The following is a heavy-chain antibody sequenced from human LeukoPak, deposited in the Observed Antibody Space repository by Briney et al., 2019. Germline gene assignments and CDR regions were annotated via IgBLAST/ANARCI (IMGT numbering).Heavy chain of an antibody. CDR2: LPPDELGI. Sequence: GGSLRLSCAASGFTFTNYWMHWVRQAPGMGLVWVSRLPPDELGIIYADPVKGRFTVSRDNAKNTVYLQMNNLRVDDTAMYYCVGTIASRGSEYWGQGALVTVSS. CDR1: GFTFTNYW. V-gene: IGHV3-74*01. CDR3: VGTIASRGSEY. J-gene: IGHJ4*02. D-gene: IGHD6-6*01.